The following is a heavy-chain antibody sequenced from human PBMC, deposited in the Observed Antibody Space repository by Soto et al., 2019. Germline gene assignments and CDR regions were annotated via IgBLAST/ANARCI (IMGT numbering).Heavy chain of an antibody. CDR2: IIPIFGTA. J-gene: IGHJ5*02. CDR1: GGTFSSDA. Sequence: SLKLSWKASGGTFSSDAISWGRQAPGQGLEWMGGIIPIFGTANYAQKFQGRVTITADESTSTAYMELSSLRSEDTAVYYCARDQWTGTRYNWFDPWGQGTLVTLSS. V-gene: IGHV1-69*13. D-gene: IGHD1-7*01. CDR3: ARDQWTGTRYNWFDP.